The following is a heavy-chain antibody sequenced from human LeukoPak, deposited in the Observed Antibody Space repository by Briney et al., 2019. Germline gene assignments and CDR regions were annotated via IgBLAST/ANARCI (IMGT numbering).Heavy chain of an antibody. J-gene: IGHJ3*02. CDR2: INEDGSRK. Sequence: GGSLRLSCAASGFTFSGYWLSWVRQAPGKRLEWLANINEDGSRKFYVDSVEGRFTISRDNARNPLSLQMNSLRAEDTAIYYCARDHRDSGRGAFDIWGQGTGVTVSS. D-gene: IGHD3-10*01. V-gene: IGHV3-7*01. CDR1: GFTFSGYW. CDR3: ARDHRDSGRGAFDI.